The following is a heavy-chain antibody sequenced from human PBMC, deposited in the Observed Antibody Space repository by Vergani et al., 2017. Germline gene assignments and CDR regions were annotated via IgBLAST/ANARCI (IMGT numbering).Heavy chain of an antibody. CDR3: ARFYYYYGMDV. J-gene: IGHJ6*02. CDR1: GGSISSYY. CDR2: INHSGST. Sequence: QVQLQESGPGLVKPSETLSLTCTVSGGSISSYYWSWIRQPPGKGLEWIGEINHSGSTNYNPSLKSRVTISVDTSKNQFSLKLSSVTAADTAVYYCARFYYYYGMDVWGQETTVTVSS. V-gene: IGHV4-34*10.